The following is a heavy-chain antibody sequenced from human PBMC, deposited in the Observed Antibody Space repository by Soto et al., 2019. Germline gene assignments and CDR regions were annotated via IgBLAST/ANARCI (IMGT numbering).Heavy chain of an antibody. J-gene: IGHJ4*02. CDR2: SRNKANSYRT. D-gene: IGHD1-26*01. V-gene: IGHV3-72*01. CDR3: ARFSGSYTRGLDY. Sequence: EVQLVESGGGLVQPGGSLRLSCAAPGFTFSDHYMDWVRQAPGKGLEWVGRSRNKANSYRTEYAASVKGRFTISRDESKNSLYLQMNSLKTEDTAVYYCARFSGSYTRGLDYWGQGTLVTVSS. CDR1: GFTFSDHY.